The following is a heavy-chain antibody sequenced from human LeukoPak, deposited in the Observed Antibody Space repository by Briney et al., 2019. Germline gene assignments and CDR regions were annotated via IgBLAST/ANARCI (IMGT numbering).Heavy chain of an antibody. CDR2: IIPIFGTA. J-gene: IGHJ5*02. D-gene: IGHD6-19*01. CDR1: GGTFSSYA. Sequence: SVKVSCKASGGTFSSYAISWVRQAPGRGLEWMGGIIPIFGTANYAQKFQGRVTITADESTSTAYMELSSLRSEDTAVYYCARQWLPNNWFDPWGQGTLVTVSS. V-gene: IGHV1-69*13. CDR3: ARQWLPNNWFDP.